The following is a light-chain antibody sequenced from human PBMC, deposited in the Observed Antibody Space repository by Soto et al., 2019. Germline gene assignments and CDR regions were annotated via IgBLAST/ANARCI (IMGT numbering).Light chain of an antibody. J-gene: IGLJ2*01. Sequence: QSALTQPPSASGSPGQSVTISCTGTSGDIGGYNYVSWYQRHPGKAPKLMIYEVNKRPSGVPGRFSGSKSGNTASLTVSGLQAEDEADYYCSSYAGSNNVVFGGGTKLTVL. CDR3: SSYAGSNNVV. V-gene: IGLV2-8*01. CDR2: EVN. CDR1: SGDIGGYNY.